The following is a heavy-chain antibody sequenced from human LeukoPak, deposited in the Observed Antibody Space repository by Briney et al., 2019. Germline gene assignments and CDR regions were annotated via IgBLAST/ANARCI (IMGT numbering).Heavy chain of an antibody. CDR2: INPNSGGT. V-gene: IGHV1-2*02. J-gene: IGHJ4*02. CDR1: GYTFTGYY. CDR3: ARDPGYGDYDFDY. Sequence: ASVKVSCKASGYTFTGYYMHWVRQAPGQGLEWMGWINPNSGGTNYAQKFQGRVTITADESTSTAYMELSSLRSEDTAVYYCARDPGYGDYDFDYWGQGTLVTVSS. D-gene: IGHD4-17*01.